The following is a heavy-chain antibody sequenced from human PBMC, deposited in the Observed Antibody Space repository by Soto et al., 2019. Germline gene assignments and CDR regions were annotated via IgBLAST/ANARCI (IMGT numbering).Heavy chain of an antibody. V-gene: IGHV3-11*06. CDR2: ISSSSSYT. CDR1: GFTFSDYY. CDR3: ARRKAGTTLLGYYGMDV. D-gene: IGHD1-7*01. Sequence: PGGSLRLSCAASGFTFSDYYMGWIRQAPGKGLEWVSYISSSSSYTNYADSVKGRFTISRDNAKNSLYLQMNSLRAEDTAVYYCARRKAGTTLLGYYGMDVWGQGTTVTVSS. J-gene: IGHJ6*02.